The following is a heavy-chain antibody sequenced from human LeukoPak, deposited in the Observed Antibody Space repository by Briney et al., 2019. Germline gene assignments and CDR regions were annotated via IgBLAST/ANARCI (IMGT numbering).Heavy chain of an antibody. CDR2: ISGSGGST. J-gene: IGHJ6*03. Sequence: GGSLRLSCAASGFTFTTYGMHWVRQAPGKGLEWVSAISGSGGSTYYADSVKGRFTISRDNSKNTLYLQMNSLRAEDTAVYYCTANTIFGVVAYYYMDVWGKGTTVTVSS. CDR3: TANTIFGVVAYYYMDV. V-gene: IGHV3-23*01. CDR1: GFTFTTYG. D-gene: IGHD3-3*01.